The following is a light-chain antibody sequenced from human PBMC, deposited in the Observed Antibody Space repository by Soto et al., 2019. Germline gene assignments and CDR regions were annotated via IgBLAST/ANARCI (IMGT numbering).Light chain of an antibody. V-gene: IGKV1-5*01. Sequence: DIHMTQSSSTLPASVGNRVTITCRASQSISSWLAWYQQKPGKAPKLLIYDASSLESGVPSRFSGSGSGTEFNLTITSLQTDDFATYYCQQYNSYPWTFGQGTKVDIK. CDR2: DAS. CDR1: QSISSW. CDR3: QQYNSYPWT. J-gene: IGKJ1*01.